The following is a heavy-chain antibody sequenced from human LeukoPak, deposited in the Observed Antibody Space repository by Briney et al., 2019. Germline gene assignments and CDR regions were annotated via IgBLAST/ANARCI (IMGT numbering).Heavy chain of an antibody. J-gene: IGHJ5*02. CDR1: GGSFSGYY. CDR3: ARGRGYSYGFCWFDP. D-gene: IGHD5-18*01. V-gene: IGHV4-34*01. CDR2: INHSGST. Sequence: KPSETLSLTCAAYGGSFSGYYWSWIRQPPGKGLEWIGEINHSGSTNYNPSLKSRVTISVDTSKNQFSLKLSSVTAADTAVYYCARGRGYSYGFCWFDPWGQGTLVTVSS.